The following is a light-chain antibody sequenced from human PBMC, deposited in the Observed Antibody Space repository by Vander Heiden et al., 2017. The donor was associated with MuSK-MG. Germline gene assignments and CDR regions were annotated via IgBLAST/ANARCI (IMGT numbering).Light chain of an antibody. J-gene: IGKJ2*01. Sequence: DVQMTQSPSTLSASVGDRVTITCRASQGIYNSLAWYQHNPGKAPKFLLYGTSRLESGVPSRFSGSGSGTDYTLTISSLRPEDFATYYCQQYYSIPYTFGQGTTVEIK. CDR2: GTS. CDR1: QGIYNS. V-gene: IGKV1-NL1*01. CDR3: QQYYSIPYT.